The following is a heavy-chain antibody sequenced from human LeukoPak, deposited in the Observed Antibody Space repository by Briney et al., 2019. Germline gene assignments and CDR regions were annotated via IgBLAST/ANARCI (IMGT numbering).Heavy chain of an antibody. CDR1: GYTFTSYY. J-gene: IGHJ4*02. Sequence: ASVKVSCKASGYTFTSYYMHWVRQAPGQGLEWMGIINPSGGSTSYAQKFQGRVTTTRDTSTSTVYMELSSLRSEDTAVYYCARDYYGSGSYLPLDYWGQGTLVTVSS. D-gene: IGHD3-10*01. V-gene: IGHV1-46*01. CDR3: ARDYYGSGSYLPLDY. CDR2: INPSGGST.